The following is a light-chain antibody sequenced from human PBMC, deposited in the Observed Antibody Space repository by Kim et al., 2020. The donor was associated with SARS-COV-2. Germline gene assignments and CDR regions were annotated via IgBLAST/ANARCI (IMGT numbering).Light chain of an antibody. CDR1: QRVSSNY. J-gene: IGKJ1*01. V-gene: IGKV3-20*01. CDR2: GAS. Sequence: SPREKATLSCRASQRVSSNYLAWYQQKPGQAPRLLIYGASSRATGIPDRFSGSGSGTDFTLTITRLEPEDFAVYYCQQYSSSPATFGQGTKVDIK. CDR3: QQYSSSPAT.